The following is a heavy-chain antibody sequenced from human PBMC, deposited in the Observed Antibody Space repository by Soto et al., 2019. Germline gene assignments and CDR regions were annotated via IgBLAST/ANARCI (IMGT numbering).Heavy chain of an antibody. V-gene: IGHV4-31*03. J-gene: IGHJ5*02. CDR1: GGSISSGGYY. D-gene: IGHD4-4*01. Sequence: SETLSLTCTVSGGSISSGGYYWSWIRQHPGKGLEWIGYIYYSGSTYYNPSLKSRVTISVDTSKNQFSLKLSSVTAADTAVYYCAREGYSNYWFDPWGQGTLVTVSS. CDR3: AREGYSNYWFDP. CDR2: IYYSGST.